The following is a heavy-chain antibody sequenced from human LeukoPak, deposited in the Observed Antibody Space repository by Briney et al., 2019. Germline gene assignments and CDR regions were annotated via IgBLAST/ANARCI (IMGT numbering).Heavy chain of an antibody. CDR1: GFTFSSYA. D-gene: IGHD3-10*01. V-gene: IGHV3-30*04. Sequence: GGSLRLSCAASGFTFSSYAMHWVRQAPGRGLEWVAVISYDGSNKYYADSVKGRFTISRDNSKNTLYLQMNSLRAEDTAVYYCAREGGNYYAEYFQHWGQGTLVTVSS. CDR2: ISYDGSNK. J-gene: IGHJ1*01. CDR3: AREGGNYYAEYFQH.